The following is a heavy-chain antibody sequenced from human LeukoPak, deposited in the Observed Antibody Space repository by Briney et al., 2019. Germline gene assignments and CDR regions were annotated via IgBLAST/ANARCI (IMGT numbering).Heavy chain of an antibody. V-gene: IGHV3-21*01. CDR3: ARDSDYYDSSGYYLNWFDP. D-gene: IGHD3-22*01. J-gene: IGHJ5*02. CDR2: ISSSSSYI. Sequence: GGSLRLSCAASGFTFSSYSMNWVRQAPGKGLEWVPSISSSSSYIYYADSVKGRFTISRDNAKNSLYLQMNSLRAEDTAVYYCARDSDYYDSSGYYLNWFDPWGQGTLVTVSS. CDR1: GFTFSSYS.